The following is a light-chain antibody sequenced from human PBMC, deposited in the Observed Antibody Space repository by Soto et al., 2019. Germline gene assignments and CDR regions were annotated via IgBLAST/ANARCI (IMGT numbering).Light chain of an antibody. V-gene: IGKV1-39*01. CDR3: QQSYSTLWT. J-gene: IGKJ1*01. CDR2: PAS. CDR1: QDISTS. Sequence: DIQLTQSPSFLSASVGDRVTVSCRASQDISTSLAWFQQKAGKVPQLLVYPASTLQDGVPSRFSGSGSGTYFTLTISSLQPEDFATYYCQQSYSTLWTFGQGTKVEIK.